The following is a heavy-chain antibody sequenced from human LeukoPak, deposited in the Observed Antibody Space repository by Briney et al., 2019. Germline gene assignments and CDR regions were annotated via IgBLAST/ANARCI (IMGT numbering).Heavy chain of an antibody. D-gene: IGHD2-15*01. CDR1: GGSISSYY. CDR2: IYTSGST. V-gene: IGHV4-4*07. Sequence: SETLSLTCTVSGGSISSYYWSWIRQPAGKGLEWIGRIYTSGSTNYNPSLKSRVTMSVDTSKNQFSLKLSSVTAADTAVYYCARDFRCSGGSCYSLWYFDLWGRGTLVTVSS. J-gene: IGHJ2*01. CDR3: ARDFRCSGGSCYSLWYFDL.